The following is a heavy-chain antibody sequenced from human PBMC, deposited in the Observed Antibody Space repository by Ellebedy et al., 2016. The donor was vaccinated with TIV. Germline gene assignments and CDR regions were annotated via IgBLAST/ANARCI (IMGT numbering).Heavy chain of an antibody. Sequence: GESLKISCAASGFTVSNNYMSWVRQAPGKGLEWVSVIYSAGSTYYADSVEGRFIISRDLSKNTVYLQMNDLRAEDTAVYYCARPQGPYYYNPLGYWGQGTLVTVSS. V-gene: IGHV3-53*01. CDR2: IYSAGST. CDR3: ARPQGPYYYNPLGY. J-gene: IGHJ4*02. CDR1: GFTVSNNY. D-gene: IGHD3-10*01.